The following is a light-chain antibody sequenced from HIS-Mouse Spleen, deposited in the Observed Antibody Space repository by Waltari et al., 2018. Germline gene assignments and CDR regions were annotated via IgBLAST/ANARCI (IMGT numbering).Light chain of an antibody. CDR3: YSTDSSGNHRV. J-gene: IGLJ2*01. CDR1: ALPKKY. Sequence: SYELTQPPSVSVSPGQTARITCSGDALPKKYAYWYQQKSGQAPVLVIYEDSKRPSGIPERFPGSSSGTMATLTISGAQVEAEADYYCYSTDSSGNHRVFGGGTKLTVL. CDR2: EDS. V-gene: IGLV3-10*01.